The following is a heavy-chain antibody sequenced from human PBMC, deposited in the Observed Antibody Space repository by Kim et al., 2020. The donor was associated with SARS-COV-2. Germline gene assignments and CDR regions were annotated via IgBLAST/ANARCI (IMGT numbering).Heavy chain of an antibody. CDR1: GYTFTSYD. V-gene: IGHV1-8*01. D-gene: IGHD6-6*01. J-gene: IGHJ6*03. CDR2: MNPNSGNT. Sequence: ASVKVSCKASGYTFTSYDINWVRQATGQGLEWMGWMNPNSGNTGCAQKFQGRVTMTRNTSISTAYMELSSLRSEDTAVYYCARGCRRGVQQLVPLLRYYYYYMGVWGKGTTVTVSS. CDR3: ARGCRRGVQQLVPLLRYYYYYMGV.